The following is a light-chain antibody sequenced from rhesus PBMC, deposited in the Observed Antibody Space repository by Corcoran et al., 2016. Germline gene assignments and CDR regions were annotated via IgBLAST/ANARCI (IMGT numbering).Light chain of an antibody. CDR1: QDIKIY. CDR2: SAS. V-gene: IGKV1S14*01. CDR3: QQQNTSPT. Sequence: DIQMTQSPSSLSASVGATVTITCRASQDIKIYLAWYKQRPGKAPKSLIFSASNLEGGGPSRFSGSGSGTDFPLTISSLQPEDFATYYYQQQNTSPTFGQGTKVEIK. J-gene: IGKJ1*01.